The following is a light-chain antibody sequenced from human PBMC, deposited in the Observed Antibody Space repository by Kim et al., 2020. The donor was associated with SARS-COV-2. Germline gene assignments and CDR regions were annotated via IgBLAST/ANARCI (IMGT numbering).Light chain of an antibody. CDR3: QVWNTVSDHPV. Sequence: AQGKTARMTCGGDNIGSKSVHWYQQKPGQAPVVVIYYNNDRPSGIPERFSGSNSGNTATLTISRVEAGDEADYFCQVWNTVSDHPVFGGGTQLTVL. CDR1: NIGSKS. CDR2: YNN. V-gene: IGLV3-21*04. J-gene: IGLJ3*02.